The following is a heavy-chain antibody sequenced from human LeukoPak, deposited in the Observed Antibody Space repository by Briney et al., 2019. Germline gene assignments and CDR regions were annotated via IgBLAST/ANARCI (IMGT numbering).Heavy chain of an antibody. CDR2: IDGNSGIK. Sequence: GGSLRLSCAASGFTFSSYAMHWVRQAPGKGLEWVSYIDGNSGIKYYADSVQGRFTISRDNAQDSVFLQMTSLRVDDTAVYYCARTYDFGRGPPGDAFDNWGQGTLVTVPS. D-gene: IGHD3-3*01. V-gene: IGHV3-48*01. J-gene: IGHJ3*02. CDR3: ARTYDFGRGPPGDAFDN. CDR1: GFTFSSYA.